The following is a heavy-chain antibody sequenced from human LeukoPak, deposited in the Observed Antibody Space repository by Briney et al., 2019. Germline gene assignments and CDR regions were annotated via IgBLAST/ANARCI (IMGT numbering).Heavy chain of an antibody. CDR1: GASISSYY. V-gene: IGHV4-4*07. CDR3: ARDQGGYCSSTNCYTFYFYFYMDV. CDR2: IYTSGST. D-gene: IGHD2-2*02. Sequence: SETLSLTCTVSGASISSYYWSWLRQPAGKGLEWIGRIYTSGSTHFSPSLRSRVTMSVDTSKNQFSLKLSSVTAADTAVYYCARDQGGYCSSTNCYTFYFYFYMDVWGKGTTVTVSS. J-gene: IGHJ6*03.